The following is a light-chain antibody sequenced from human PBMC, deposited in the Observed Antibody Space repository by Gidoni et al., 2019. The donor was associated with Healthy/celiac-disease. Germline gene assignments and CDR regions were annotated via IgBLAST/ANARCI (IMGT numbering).Light chain of an antibody. J-gene: IGLJ2*01. CDR3: LLYYGGADVV. V-gene: IGLV7-43*01. CDR1: TGAVTSGYY. CDR2: STS. Sequence: QTVVTQEPSLTVSPGGTVTLTCASSTGAVTSGYYPNWFQQKPGQAPRALIYSTSNKHPWTPARFSGSLLGGKAALTLSGVQPEDEAEYYCLLYYGGADVVFGGGTKLTVL.